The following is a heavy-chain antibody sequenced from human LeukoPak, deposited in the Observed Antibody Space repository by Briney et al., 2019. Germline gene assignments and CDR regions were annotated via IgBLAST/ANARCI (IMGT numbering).Heavy chain of an antibody. Sequence: ASVKVSCKASGGTFSSYAISWVRQAPGQGLEWMGGIIPIFGTANYAQKFQGRVTITADKSTSTAYMELSSLRSEDTAVYYCAVPYYYDSHDAFDIWGQGTMVTVSS. V-gene: IGHV1-69*06. J-gene: IGHJ3*02. CDR1: GGTFSSYA. CDR2: IIPIFGTA. D-gene: IGHD3-22*01. CDR3: AVPYYYDSHDAFDI.